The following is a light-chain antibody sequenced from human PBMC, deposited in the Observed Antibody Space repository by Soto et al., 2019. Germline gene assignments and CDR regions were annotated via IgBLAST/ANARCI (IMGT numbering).Light chain of an antibody. CDR2: GAS. Sequence: EIELTQSPGTLSLSPGERATLSCRASQSVSSSYLAWYQQKPGQAPRLLIYGASSRATGIPDRFSGSGSGTDFTLTISRLEPEDFAVYYCQQYGSSPTFGHGTKVDIK. V-gene: IGKV3-20*01. CDR3: QQYGSSPT. CDR1: QSVSSSY. J-gene: IGKJ3*01.